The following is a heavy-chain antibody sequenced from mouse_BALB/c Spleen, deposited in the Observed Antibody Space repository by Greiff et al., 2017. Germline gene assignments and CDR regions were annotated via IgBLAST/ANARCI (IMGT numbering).Heavy chain of an antibody. CDR3: ARTMRYAMDY. Sequence: EVKLMESGGGLVQPGGSRKLSCAASGFTFSSFGMHWVRQAPEKGLEWVAYISSGSSTIYYADTVKGRFTISRDNPKNTLFLQMTSLRSEDTAMYYCARTMRYAMDYWGQGTSVTVSS. CDR2: ISSGSSTI. V-gene: IGHV5-17*02. CDR1: GFTFSSFG. D-gene: IGHD2-4*01. J-gene: IGHJ4*01.